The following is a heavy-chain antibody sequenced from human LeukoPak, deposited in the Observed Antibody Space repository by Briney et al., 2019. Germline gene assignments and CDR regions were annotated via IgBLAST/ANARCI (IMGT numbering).Heavy chain of an antibody. J-gene: IGHJ4*02. CDR3: ARGSYEIDY. V-gene: IGHV4-39*07. CDR1: GGSISSSSYY. Sequence: SETLSLTCTVSGGSISSSSYYWVWIRQPPGKGLEWIGSIYYSGSTYYNPSLKSRVTISVDTSKNQFSLKLSSVTAADTAVYYCARGSYEIDYWGQGTLVTVSS. CDR2: IYYSGST. D-gene: IGHD5-12*01.